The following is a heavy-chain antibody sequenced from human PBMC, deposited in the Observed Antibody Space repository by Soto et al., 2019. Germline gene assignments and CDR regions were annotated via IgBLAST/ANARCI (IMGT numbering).Heavy chain of an antibody. CDR2: INAGNGNT. V-gene: IGHV1-3*01. CDR1: GYTFTSYA. CDR3: ARVRECSGGSCYYSARVVDY. Sequence: QVQLVQSGAEVKKPGASVKVSCKASGYTFTSYAMHWVRQAPGQRLEWMGWINAGNGNTKYSQKFQGRVTITRDTSASTSYRELSSLRSEDTAVYYCARVRECSGGSCYYSARVVDYWGQGTLVTVSS. D-gene: IGHD2-15*01. J-gene: IGHJ4*02.